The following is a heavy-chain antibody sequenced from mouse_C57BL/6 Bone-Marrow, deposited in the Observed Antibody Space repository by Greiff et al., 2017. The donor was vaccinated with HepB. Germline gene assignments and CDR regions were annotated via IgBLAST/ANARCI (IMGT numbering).Heavy chain of an antibody. D-gene: IGHD1-1*01. V-gene: IGHV5-17*01. Sequence: EVQVVESGGGLVKPGGSLKLSCAASGFTFSDYGMHWVRQAPEKGLEWVAYISSGSSTIYYADTVKGRFTISRDNAKNTLFLQMTSLRSEDTAMYYCAGSTVVATGPFDYWGQGTTLTVSS. J-gene: IGHJ2*01. CDR1: GFTFSDYG. CDR2: ISSGSSTI. CDR3: AGSTVVATGPFDY.